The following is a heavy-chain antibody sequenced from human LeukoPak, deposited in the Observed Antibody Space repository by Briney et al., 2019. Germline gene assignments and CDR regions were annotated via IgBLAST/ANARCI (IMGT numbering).Heavy chain of an antibody. V-gene: IGHV1-18*01. CDR3: ARQVLIAGGRYGMDV. D-gene: IGHD2-15*01. J-gene: IGHJ6*02. Sequence: ASVKVSCKTSGYTFTSYGMSWVRQAPGQGLEWMGWISAYNGDTSSAQKVQGRVTMTTDTSTSTAYMELRSLRSDDTAVYYCARQVLIAGGRYGMDVWGQGTTVTVSS. CDR2: ISAYNGDT. CDR1: GYTFTSYG.